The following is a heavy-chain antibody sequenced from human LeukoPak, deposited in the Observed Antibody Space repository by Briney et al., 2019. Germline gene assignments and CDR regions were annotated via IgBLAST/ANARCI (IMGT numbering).Heavy chain of an antibody. J-gene: IGHJ4*02. Sequence: PGRSLRLSCAASGFTFTSYWMTWVRQAPGKGLEWVASIKQDGSVKNYVDSLRGRFTISRDNAKDSLYLQMNSLRAEDTAVYFCARNYYYRFDYWGQGTLVAVSS. CDR3: ARNYYYRFDY. CDR1: GFTFTSYW. CDR2: IKQDGSVK. V-gene: IGHV3-7*01. D-gene: IGHD3-10*01.